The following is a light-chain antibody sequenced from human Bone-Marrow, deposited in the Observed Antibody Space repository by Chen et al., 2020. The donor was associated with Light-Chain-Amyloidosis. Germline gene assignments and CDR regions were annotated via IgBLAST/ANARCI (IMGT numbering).Light chain of an antibody. Sequence: QSVLTQPPSAPGTPGQRVTSPCSGSSSNIGSNYVYWYQQLPGTAPTLLIYRNNRRPSGVPDRFSGSKSGTSASLAISGLRSEDEADYYCAAWDDSLSGPVFGGGTKLTVL. CDR1: SSNIGSNY. CDR3: AAWDDSLSGPV. CDR2: RNN. J-gene: IGLJ3*02. V-gene: IGLV1-47*01.